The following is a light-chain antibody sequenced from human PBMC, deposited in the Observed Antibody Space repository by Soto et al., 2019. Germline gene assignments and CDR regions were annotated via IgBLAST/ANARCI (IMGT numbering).Light chain of an antibody. CDR3: TSYTTTNTPYV. Sequence: QSALTQPASVSGSPGQSITISCSGTSSDVGAYNFVSWYQHHPGRAPQLIIYEVTIRPSGVSNRLSGSKSGNSASLTISGLQAEDEADYYCTSYTTTNTPYVFGSGTKVTVL. CDR1: SSDVGAYNF. V-gene: IGLV2-14*01. CDR2: EVT. J-gene: IGLJ1*01.